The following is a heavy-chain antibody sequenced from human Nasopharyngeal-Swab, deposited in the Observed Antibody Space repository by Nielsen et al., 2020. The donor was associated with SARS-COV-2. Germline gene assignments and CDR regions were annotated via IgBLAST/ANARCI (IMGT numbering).Heavy chain of an antibody. CDR2: INSDGSST. V-gene: IGHV3-74*01. D-gene: IGHD6-13*01. J-gene: IGHJ6*02. CDR1: GFTFSGYW. CDR3: ARGGAAAEGYYGMDV. Sequence: RGSLRLSCAASGFTFSGYWMHWVRQAPGKGLVWVSRINSDGSSTSYADSVKGRFTISRDNAKNTLYLQMNSLRAEDTAVYYCARGGAAAEGYYGMDVWGQGTTVTVSS.